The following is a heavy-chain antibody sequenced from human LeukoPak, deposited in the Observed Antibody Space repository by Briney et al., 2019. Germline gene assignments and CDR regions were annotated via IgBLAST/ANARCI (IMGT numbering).Heavy chain of an antibody. Sequence: TGGSLRLSCAASGFTFSPYWMHWVRQGPGKGLVWVSRINSDGSSTIYADSVKGRFTISRDNAKNTLYLQMDGLRAEDTAVYYCARGGGNHAFDVWGQGTMVTVSS. CDR3: ARGGGNHAFDV. CDR1: GFTFSPYW. J-gene: IGHJ3*01. CDR2: INSDGSST. V-gene: IGHV3-74*01. D-gene: IGHD4-23*01.